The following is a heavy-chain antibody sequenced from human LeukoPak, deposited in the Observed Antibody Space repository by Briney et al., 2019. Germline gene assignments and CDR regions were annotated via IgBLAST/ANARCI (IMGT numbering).Heavy chain of an antibody. D-gene: IGHD2-15*01. CDR3: ARVVASTSIDS. J-gene: IGHJ4*02. Sequence: SETLSLTCTVSGGSISSSSYYWGWIRQPPGKGLEWLGSIYYSGSTYYNPSLKSRVTISVDTSKNQFSLKLSSVTAADTALYYCARVVASTSIDSWGQGTLVTVSS. CDR2: IYYSGST. CDR1: GGSISSSSYY. V-gene: IGHV4-39*07.